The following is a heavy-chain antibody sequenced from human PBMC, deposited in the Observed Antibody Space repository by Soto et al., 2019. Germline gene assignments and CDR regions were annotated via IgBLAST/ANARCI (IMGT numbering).Heavy chain of an antibody. CDR1: GFIFSDHH. CDR2: IRNKANSYTT. D-gene: IGHD1-20*01. V-gene: IGHV3-72*01. Sequence: EVQLVESGGGLVQPGGSLRLSCAASGFIFSDHHMDWVRQAPGKGLEWVGRIRNKANSYTTDYVASVKGRFTISRDDSTTSLYLQMNSLKTEDTAVYYCARRITGAPPADGGDWGQGTLVTVSS. J-gene: IGHJ4*02. CDR3: ARRITGAPPADGGD.